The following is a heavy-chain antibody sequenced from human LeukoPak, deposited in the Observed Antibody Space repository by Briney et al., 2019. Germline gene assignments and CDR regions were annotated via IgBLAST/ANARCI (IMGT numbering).Heavy chain of an antibody. CDR2: VISSSGYI. J-gene: IGHJ4*02. Sequence: GWSLRLSCAASGFTFRSYSMNWVRQAPGKGLEWVSSVISSSGYIYYPDSVKGRFTISTDNAKNSLYLQMNSLRAEDTAVYFCARDLRSMDSSGYYYIDYWGQGTLVT. CDR3: ARDLRSMDSSGYYYIDY. V-gene: IGHV3-21*01. CDR1: GFTFRSYS. D-gene: IGHD3-22*01.